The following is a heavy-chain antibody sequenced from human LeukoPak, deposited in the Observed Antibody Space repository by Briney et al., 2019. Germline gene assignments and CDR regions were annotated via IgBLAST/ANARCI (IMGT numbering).Heavy chain of an antibody. J-gene: IGHJ6*03. CDR1: GFTFSTYW. CDR3: AREAAAGTIDGYYYYMDV. CDR2: IKEDGSEK. D-gene: IGHD6-13*01. Sequence: GGSVRLSCAASGFTFSTYWMRWLPQAPGEGLVGVANIKEDGSEKYYVDCVKGRFTISRDNAKNSLYLQMNSLRAEDTAVYYCAREAAAGTIDGYYYYMDVWGKGTTVTISS. V-gene: IGHV3-7*01.